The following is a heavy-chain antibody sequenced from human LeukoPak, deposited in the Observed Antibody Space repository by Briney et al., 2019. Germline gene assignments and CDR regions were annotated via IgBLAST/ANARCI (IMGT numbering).Heavy chain of an antibody. CDR3: ARGSQQLVLRYYFDY. V-gene: IGHV1-69*01. Sequence: GASVKVSCKASGGTFSSYAISWVRQAPGQGLEWMGGIIPIFGTANYAQKFQGRVTITADESTSTAYMELSSLRSEDTAVYYCARGSQQLVLRYYFDYWGQGTLATVSS. CDR1: GGTFSSYA. J-gene: IGHJ4*02. CDR2: IIPIFGTA. D-gene: IGHD6-13*01.